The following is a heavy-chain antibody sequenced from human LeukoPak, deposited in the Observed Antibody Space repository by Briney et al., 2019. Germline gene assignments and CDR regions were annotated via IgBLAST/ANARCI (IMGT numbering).Heavy chain of an antibody. CDR2: INPSGGST. D-gene: IGHD2-2*01. Sequence: ASVKVSCKASGYTFTSYAMHWVRQAPGQGLEWMGIINPSGGSTSYAQKFQGRVTVTRDTSSSTVYMELSTLKSEDTAVYYCARSPAGYMDVWGKGTTVTVSS. CDR1: GYTFTSYA. CDR3: ARSPAGYMDV. V-gene: IGHV1-46*01. J-gene: IGHJ6*03.